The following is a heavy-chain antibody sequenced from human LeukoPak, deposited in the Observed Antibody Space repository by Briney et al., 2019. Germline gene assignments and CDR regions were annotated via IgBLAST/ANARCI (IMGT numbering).Heavy chain of an antibody. CDR2: ISYDGSNK. D-gene: IGHD4-11*01. V-gene: IGHV3-30*04. CDR1: GFTFSSYA. Sequence: GGSLRLSCAASGFTFSSYAMHWVRQAPGKGLEWVAVISYDGSNKYYADSVKGRFTISRDNAKNSLYLQMNSLRAEDTAVYYCARGGDDYSNYYLSYLDYWGQGTLVTVSS. J-gene: IGHJ4*02. CDR3: ARGGDDYSNYYLSYLDY.